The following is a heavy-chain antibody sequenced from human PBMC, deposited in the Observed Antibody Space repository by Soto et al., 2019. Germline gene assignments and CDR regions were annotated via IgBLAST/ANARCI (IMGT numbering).Heavy chain of an antibody. Sequence: DVQLRESGGGLVQPGGSLRLSCAASGFTFSSHAMAWVRQAPGKGLEWVSGISNSGGSTYYVDSVRGRFTISRDNSKNTLYLQMSSLRVEDTAVYHCARDPEAEGTVNWFDPWGLGTLVTVSS. CDR3: ARDPEAEGTVNWFDP. CDR1: GFTFSSHA. D-gene: IGHD4-17*01. V-gene: IGHV3-23*01. CDR2: ISNSGGST. J-gene: IGHJ5*01.